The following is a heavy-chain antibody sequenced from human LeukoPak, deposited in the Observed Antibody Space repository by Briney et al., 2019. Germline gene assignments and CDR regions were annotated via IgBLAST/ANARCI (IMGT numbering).Heavy chain of an antibody. D-gene: IGHD4-17*01. J-gene: IGHJ6*03. CDR3: ARGPDASPLGDYGDYEPHYAHYYYYMDV. CDR2: IKQDGSES. V-gene: IGHV3-7*01. CDR1: GFTFSNYW. Sequence: GGSLRLSCGGSGFTFSNYWMNWVRQAPGKGLEWVANIKQDGSESHYVDSVKGRFTISRDNAKNSLYLQMNSLRAEDTAVYYCARGPDASPLGDYGDYEPHYAHYYYYMDVWGKGTTVTVSS.